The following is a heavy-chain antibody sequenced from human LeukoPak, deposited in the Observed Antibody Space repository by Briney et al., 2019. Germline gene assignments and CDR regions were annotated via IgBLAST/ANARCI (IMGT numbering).Heavy chain of an antibody. V-gene: IGHV3-30*18. J-gene: IGHJ4*02. CDR3: AKDQRLEDIGKVLDS. CDR2: ISYDGSNK. D-gene: IGHD5-12*01. CDR1: GFTFSNYG. Sequence: RRSLRLSRAASGFTFSNYGVHWVCQAPGKGLEWVAVISYDGSNKNYADSVKGRFTISRDNSKNTLYLQMNSLRAEDTAVYYCAKDQRLEDIGKVLDSWGQGTLVTVSS.